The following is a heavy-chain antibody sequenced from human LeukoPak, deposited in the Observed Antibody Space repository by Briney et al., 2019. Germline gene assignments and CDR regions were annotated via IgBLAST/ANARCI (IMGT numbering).Heavy chain of an antibody. Sequence: ASVKVSCKASGYTFTNYGISWVRQAPGQGLEWMVWISAYNSNTVYAQILQGRVTMTTDTSTTTAYMELRSLRSDDTAVYYCARDVWSSRETIDFDYWGQGTLVTVSS. J-gene: IGHJ4*02. CDR2: ISAYNSNT. D-gene: IGHD2-8*02. CDR3: ARDVWSSRETIDFDY. CDR1: GYTFTNYG. V-gene: IGHV1-18*01.